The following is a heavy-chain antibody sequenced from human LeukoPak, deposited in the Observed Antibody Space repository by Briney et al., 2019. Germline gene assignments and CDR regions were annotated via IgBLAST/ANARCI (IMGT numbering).Heavy chain of an antibody. CDR1: GFTFNNYA. Sequence: GGSLRLSCAASGFTFNNYAMNWVRQAPGKGLEWVSSISGGGETTYYADPAKGRFTISRDNSQNTLYLQMNSLRAEDTAVYYCARDYADYVGYFFFDYWGQGTLVTVSS. D-gene: IGHD4-17*01. J-gene: IGHJ4*02. CDR2: ISGGGETT. CDR3: ARDYADYVGYFFFDY. V-gene: IGHV3-23*01.